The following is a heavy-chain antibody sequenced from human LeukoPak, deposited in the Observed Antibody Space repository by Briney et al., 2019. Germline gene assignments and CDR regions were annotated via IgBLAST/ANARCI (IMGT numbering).Heavy chain of an antibody. CDR2: INHSGST. Sequence: SETLSLTCAVYGGSFSGYYWSWIRQPPGKGLEWIGEINHSGSTNYNPSLKSRVTISVDTSKNQFSLKLSSVTAADTAVYYCARDNPLDDSSGYYADYWGQGTLVTVSS. V-gene: IGHV4-34*01. CDR1: GGSFSGYY. D-gene: IGHD3-22*01. CDR3: ARDNPLDDSSGYYADY. J-gene: IGHJ4*02.